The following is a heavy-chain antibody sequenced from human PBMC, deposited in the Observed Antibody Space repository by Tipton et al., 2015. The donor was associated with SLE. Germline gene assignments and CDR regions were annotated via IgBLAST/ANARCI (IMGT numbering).Heavy chain of an antibody. Sequence: TLSLTCTVSGDSISNPNYYWGWIRQPPGKGLEWIGSVDYGGSTYDNPSLKSRVTISLDMSNNQFSLKLSSLTAADTAVYFCARHQLRRGHLDYWGQGTLVTVSS. CDR2: VDYGGST. D-gene: IGHD3-16*01. CDR1: GDSISNPNYY. CDR3: ARHQLRRGHLDY. J-gene: IGHJ4*02. V-gene: IGHV4-39*07.